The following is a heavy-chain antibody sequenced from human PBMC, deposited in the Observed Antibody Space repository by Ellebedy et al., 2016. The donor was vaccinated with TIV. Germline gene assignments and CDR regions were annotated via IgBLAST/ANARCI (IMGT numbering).Heavy chain of an antibody. CDR3: ARWDGYDEKFQGPFDR. D-gene: IGHD5-24*01. J-gene: IGHJ4*02. V-gene: IGHV1-69*04. CDR2: LDPRLGTV. CDR1: GGTFSKHA. Sequence: AASVKVSCKASGGTFSKHAFIWVRQAPGQELEWMGRLDPRLGTVRYSQKFQGRVTITSDRSTSTDYIGLRSLRSDDTAVYYCARWDGYDEKFQGPFDRWGQGTLVNVSS.